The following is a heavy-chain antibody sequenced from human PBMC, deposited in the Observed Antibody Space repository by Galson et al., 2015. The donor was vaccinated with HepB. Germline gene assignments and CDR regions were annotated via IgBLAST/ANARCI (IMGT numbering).Heavy chain of an antibody. CDR1: GFTFSDYY. V-gene: IGHV3-11*06. CDR2: ISSSSSYT. Sequence: SLRLSCAASGFTFSDYYMSWIRQAPGKGLEWVSYISSSSSYTNYADSVKGRFTISRDNAKNSLYLQMNSLRAEDTAVYYCARDLARGSYYYDSSGYCDYWGQGTLVTVSS. D-gene: IGHD3-22*01. CDR3: ARDLARGSYYYDSSGYCDY. J-gene: IGHJ4*02.